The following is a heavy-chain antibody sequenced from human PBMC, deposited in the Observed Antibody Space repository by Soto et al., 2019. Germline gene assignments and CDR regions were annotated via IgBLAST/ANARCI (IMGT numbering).Heavy chain of an antibody. D-gene: IGHD5-18*01. CDR3: ARVDVSDGYPYYYYGMDV. J-gene: IGHJ6*02. V-gene: IGHV3-11*01. CDR1: GFTFSDYY. CDR2: ISSSGSTI. Sequence: GGSLRLSCAASGFTFSDYYMSWIRQAPGKGLEWVSYISSSGSTIYYADSVKGRFTISRDNAKNSLYLQMNSLRAEDTAVYYCARVDVSDGYPYYYYGMDVWGQGTTVTVSS.